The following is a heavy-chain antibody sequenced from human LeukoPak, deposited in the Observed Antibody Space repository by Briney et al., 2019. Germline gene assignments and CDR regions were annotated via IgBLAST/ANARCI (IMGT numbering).Heavy chain of an antibody. Sequence: GGSVTLSCAASRFPGSDNYMSWVRQAPWKGLEWVSDIYSGGSTYYSDSVKGRFTISRDNSKNALYLQKNSLRAEDTAVYYCARSGVGSTGYGLDHWGQ. CDR2: IYSGGST. V-gene: IGHV3-53*01. J-gene: IGHJ4*02. CDR3: ARSGVGSTGYGLDH. D-gene: IGHD3-9*01. CDR1: RFPGSDNY.